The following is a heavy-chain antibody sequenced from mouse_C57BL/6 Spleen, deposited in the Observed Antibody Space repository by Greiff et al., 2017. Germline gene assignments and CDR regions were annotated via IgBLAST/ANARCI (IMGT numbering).Heavy chain of an antibody. Sequence: QVQLQQPGAELVRPGSSVKLSCKASGYTFTSYWMHWVKQRPIQGLEWIGNIDPSDSETHYNQKFKDKATLTVDKSSSTAYMQLSSLTSEDSAVYYCARETIYSNYFDYWGQGTTLTVSS. D-gene: IGHD1-1*02. V-gene: IGHV1-52*01. CDR2: IDPSDSET. J-gene: IGHJ2*01. CDR1: GYTFTSYW. CDR3: ARETIYSNYFDY.